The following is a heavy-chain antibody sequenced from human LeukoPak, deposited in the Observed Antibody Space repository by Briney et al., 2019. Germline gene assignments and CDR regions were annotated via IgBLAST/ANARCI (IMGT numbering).Heavy chain of an antibody. CDR1: GFTFSSYA. J-gene: IGHJ4*02. CDR3: AKTPKSYCGGDCQFDY. V-gene: IGHV3-23*01. Sequence: PGGSLRLSCAASGFTFSSYAMSWVRQAPGKGLEWVSAISGSGGGTYYADSVKGRFTISRDNSKNTLYLQMNSLRAEDTAVYYCAKTPKSYCGGDCQFDYWGQGTLVTVSS. D-gene: IGHD2-21*02. CDR2: ISGSGGGT.